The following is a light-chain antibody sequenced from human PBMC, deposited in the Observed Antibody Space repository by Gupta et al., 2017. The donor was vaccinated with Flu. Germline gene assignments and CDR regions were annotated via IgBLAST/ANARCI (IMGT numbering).Light chain of an antibody. CDR3: QQYAASPWT. CDR1: QGFNSIY. V-gene: IGKV3-20*01. J-gene: IGKJ1*01. CDR2: GAA. Sequence: ETVLLHSPGTLSLSPGERATLSCRASQGFNSIYVAWNQQKPGQAPRLLIYGAANRAPGIPDRFSGSGSGTDFTLTISRLEPEDIAVDYCQQYAASPWTFGQGTKVEIK.